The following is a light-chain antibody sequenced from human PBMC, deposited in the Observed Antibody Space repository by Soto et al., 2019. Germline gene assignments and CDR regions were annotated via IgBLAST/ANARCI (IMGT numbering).Light chain of an antibody. V-gene: IGKV2-30*01. CDR3: KQGTHSWT. CDR1: RIIVYSDGNNY. Sequence: DIVMTQSPLSLTVTLGHPASISCSSSRIIVYSDGNNYLNWFQQRPGQSPRRLIYKVSNRDSGLPDRFSGSGSGTDFTLQISRVEAGDVGVYYCKQGTHSWTFGQGTKVEIK. CDR2: KVS. J-gene: IGKJ1*01.